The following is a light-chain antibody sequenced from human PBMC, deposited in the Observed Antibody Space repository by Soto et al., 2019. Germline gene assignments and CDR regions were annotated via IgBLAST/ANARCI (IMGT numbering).Light chain of an antibody. CDR1: QGISSY. Sequence: AIRMTQSPSSLSASTGDRVTITCRASQGISSYLAWYQQKPGKAPKLLIYAASTLQSGVPSRFRGSGSGTDFTLTISCLQSGDFATYYCQQYYSDPRTFGQGTKVEIK. V-gene: IGKV1-8*01. CDR3: QQYYSDPRT. J-gene: IGKJ1*01. CDR2: AAS.